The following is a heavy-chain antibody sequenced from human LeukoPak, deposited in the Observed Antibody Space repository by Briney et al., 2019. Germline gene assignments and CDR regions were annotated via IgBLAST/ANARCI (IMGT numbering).Heavy chain of an antibody. J-gene: IGHJ3*02. CDR3: AKDRPWGGSYTYSDAFDI. CDR2: ISDSGRST. CDR1: GFTFSSYG. D-gene: IGHD1-26*01. Sequence: GGSLRLSCAASGFTFSSYGMSWVRQAPGKGLEWGSAISDSGRSTYYADSVKGRFTISRDNSKNTPYLQMNSLRAEDTAVYYCAKDRPWGGSYTYSDAFDIWGQGTMVTVSS. V-gene: IGHV3-23*01.